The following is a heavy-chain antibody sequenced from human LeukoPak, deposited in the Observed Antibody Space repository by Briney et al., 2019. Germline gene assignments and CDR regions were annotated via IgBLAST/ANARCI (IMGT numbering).Heavy chain of an antibody. CDR2: IYHSGSA. CDR3: ARAGILTGYYPSRGYYFDY. V-gene: IGHV4/OR15-8*01. CDR1: GGSLTSNW. D-gene: IGHD3-9*01. Sequence: PSETLSLTCVVSGGSLTSNWWSWVRQTPGKGLEWIGEIYHSGSATYNPSLKSRVTISIDTSKTQFSLKLSSVTAADTAVYYCARAGILTGYYPSRGYYFDYWGQGTLVTVSS. J-gene: IGHJ4*02.